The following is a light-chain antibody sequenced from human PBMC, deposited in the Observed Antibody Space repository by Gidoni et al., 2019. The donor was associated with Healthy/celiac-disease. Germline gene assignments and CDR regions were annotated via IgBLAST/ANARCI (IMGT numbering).Light chain of an antibody. CDR2: TAS. CDR3: RQYYSYPQA. J-gene: IGKJ1*01. Sequence: AIRMTQSPSSFSASPGDRVTITCRVSQGISSYLAWYQQKPGKAPKLLIYTASTLQSGVPSRFSVSGSGTDFTLTIRCLQSEDFATYYCRQYYSYPQAFGLGTKVEIK. V-gene: IGKV1-8*01. CDR1: QGISSY.